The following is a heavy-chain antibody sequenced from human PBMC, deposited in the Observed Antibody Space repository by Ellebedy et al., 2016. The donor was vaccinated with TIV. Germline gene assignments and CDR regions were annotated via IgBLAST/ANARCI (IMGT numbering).Heavy chain of an antibody. D-gene: IGHD6-19*01. CDR3: ARDLDKSSGWYGGAAY. CDR2: ISTGGDHI. CDR1: GFSFSSYS. Sequence: GESLKISCAASGFSFSSYSMNWVRQAPGKELGWLSFISTGGDHINYADSVKGRFTISRDNSMTTLYLEMNSLRAEDTAVYYCARDLDKSSGWYGGAAYWGQGTLVTVSS. J-gene: IGHJ4*02. V-gene: IGHV3-48*01.